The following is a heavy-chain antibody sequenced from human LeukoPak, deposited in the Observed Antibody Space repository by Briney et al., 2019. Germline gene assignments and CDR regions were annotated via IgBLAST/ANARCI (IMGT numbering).Heavy chain of an antibody. Sequence: ASVKVSCKASGYTFTSYYMHWVRQAPGQGLEWMGWISGYNGNTNYAQKLQGRVTMTTDTSTSTAYMELRSLRSDDTAVYYCARLAGDSSGWYSRSYYYMDVWGKGTTVTISS. V-gene: IGHV1-18*04. CDR1: GYTFTSYY. D-gene: IGHD6-19*01. J-gene: IGHJ6*03. CDR2: ISGYNGNT. CDR3: ARLAGDSSGWYSRSYYYMDV.